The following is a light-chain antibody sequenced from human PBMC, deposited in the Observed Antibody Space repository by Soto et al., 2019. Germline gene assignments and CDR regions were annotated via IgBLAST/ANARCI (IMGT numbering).Light chain of an antibody. CDR3: QQYGSSPLT. Sequence: EIVLTQSPGTLSLSPGERATLSCRASQSVSSSYLAWYQQKPGQAPRLLIYGASSMATGIPDRFSGSRSGTDLTLTISRLEPEDFAVYYCQQYGSSPLTFGGGTKVEIK. CDR2: GAS. CDR1: QSVSSSY. V-gene: IGKV3-20*01. J-gene: IGKJ4*01.